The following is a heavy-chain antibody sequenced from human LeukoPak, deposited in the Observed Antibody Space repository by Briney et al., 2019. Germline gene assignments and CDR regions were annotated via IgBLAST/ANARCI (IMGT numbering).Heavy chain of an antibody. CDR2: IYHSGST. CDR3: ARDSIAVAGADAFDI. D-gene: IGHD6-19*01. J-gene: IGHJ3*02. CDR1: GGSISSGGYY. Sequence: PSETLSLTCTVSGGSISSGGYYWSWIRQPPGKGLEWIGYIYHSGSTYYNPSLKSRVTISVDRSKNQFSLKLSSVTAADTAVYYCARDSIAVAGADAFDIWGQGTMVTVSS. V-gene: IGHV4-30-2*01.